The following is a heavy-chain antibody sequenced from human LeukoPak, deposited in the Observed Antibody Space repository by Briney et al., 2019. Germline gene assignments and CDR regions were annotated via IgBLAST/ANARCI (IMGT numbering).Heavy chain of an antibody. CDR3: ARGPWSYFHS. D-gene: IGHD2-8*02. CDR2: INHSGST. Sequence: SETLSLTCAVYGGSFSGYYWSWIRQPPGKGLEWIGEINHSGSTNYNPSLKTRVTISGDTSKKQFSLNLSSVTAADTAVYYCARGPWSYFHSWGQGTLVTVSS. CDR1: GGSFSGYY. V-gene: IGHV4-34*01. J-gene: IGHJ4*02.